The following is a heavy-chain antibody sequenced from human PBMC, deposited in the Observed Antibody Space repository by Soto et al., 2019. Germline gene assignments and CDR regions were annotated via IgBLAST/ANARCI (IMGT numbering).Heavy chain of an antibody. CDR2: INNDGSIT. D-gene: IGHD6-19*01. CDR3: AREGSGWYYFDH. Sequence: PGGSLRLSCAASGFTFSNYWMHWVRQAPGKGLVWVSRINNDGSITTYADSVKGRFTISRDNAKNTLYLQMNSLRAEDTAVYYCAREGSGWYYFDHWGQGILVTVSS. J-gene: IGHJ4*02. V-gene: IGHV3-74*01. CDR1: GFTFSNYW.